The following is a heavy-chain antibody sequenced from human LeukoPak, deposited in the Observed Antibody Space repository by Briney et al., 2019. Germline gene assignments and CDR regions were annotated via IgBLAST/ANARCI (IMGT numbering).Heavy chain of an antibody. Sequence: PGGFLILSCAASGFTFSSYAMSWVRQAPGKGLEWVSAISGSGGSTYYADSVKGRFTISRDNSKNTLYLQMNSLRAEDTAVYYCAKQDILTGCSTFDYWGQGTLVTVSS. CDR3: AKQDILTGCSTFDY. J-gene: IGHJ4*02. D-gene: IGHD3-9*01. CDR1: GFTFSSYA. V-gene: IGHV3-23*01. CDR2: ISGSGGST.